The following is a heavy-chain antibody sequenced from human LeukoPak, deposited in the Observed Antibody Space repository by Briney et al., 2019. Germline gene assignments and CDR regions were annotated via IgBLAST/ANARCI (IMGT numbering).Heavy chain of an antibody. V-gene: IGHV4-30-4*08. CDR1: GGSISSGDYY. CDR3: ARVFKRAPKGYDAFDI. D-gene: IGHD1-14*01. CDR2: IYYSGST. Sequence: PSETLSLTCTVSGGSISSGDYYWSWIRQPPGKGLERIGYIYYSGSTYYNPSLKSRVTISVDTSKNQFSLKLSSVTAADTAVYYCARVFKRAPKGYDAFDIWGQGTMVTVSS. J-gene: IGHJ3*02.